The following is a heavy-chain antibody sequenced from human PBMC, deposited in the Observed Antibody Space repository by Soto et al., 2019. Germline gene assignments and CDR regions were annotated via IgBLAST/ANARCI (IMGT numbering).Heavy chain of an antibody. D-gene: IGHD7-27*01. CDR2: INAGNGHT. Sequence: GASVKVSCKASGYTFTSYAMHWVRQAPGQRLEWMGWINAGNGHTKYSQKFQGRVTITRDTSASTAYMELSSLRAEDTAVYYCAKDLLGPGRAYGMDVWGQGTTVTVS. CDR1: GYTFTSYA. V-gene: IGHV1-3*01. J-gene: IGHJ6*02. CDR3: AKDLLGPGRAYGMDV.